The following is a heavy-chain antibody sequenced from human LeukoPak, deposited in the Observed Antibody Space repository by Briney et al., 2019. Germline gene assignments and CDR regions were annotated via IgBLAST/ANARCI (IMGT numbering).Heavy chain of an antibody. Sequence: PGESLRLSCAASAFTLSNYAMSWVRQAPGKGLEWVSAITGGGDTTYYADSVKGRFTISRDNSKNTLYLLMNSLRAEDTAVYYCAKADVEYYSGSGSHFFDCWGQGTLVTVSS. J-gene: IGHJ4*02. CDR3: AKADVEYYSGSGSHFFDC. V-gene: IGHV3-23*01. CDR1: AFTLSNYA. D-gene: IGHD3-10*01. CDR2: ITGGGDTT.